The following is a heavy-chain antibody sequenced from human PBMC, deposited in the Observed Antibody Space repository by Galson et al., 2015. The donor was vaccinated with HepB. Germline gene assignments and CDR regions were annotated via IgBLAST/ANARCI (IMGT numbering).Heavy chain of an antibody. V-gene: IGHV4-39*01. CDR1: GGSISSLSYY. J-gene: IGHJ4*02. CDR2: IYYSGTT. Sequence: ETLSLTCTVSGGSISSLSYYWVWIRQPPGKGLEWIGSIYYSGTTYYNPSLRSPVTMSVDTSKNQFSLKLSTLTAADTANYSCARTTPPHGRHWPYFDSWGLGVLVTVSS. CDR3: ARTTPPHGRHWPYFDS. D-gene: IGHD1-1*01.